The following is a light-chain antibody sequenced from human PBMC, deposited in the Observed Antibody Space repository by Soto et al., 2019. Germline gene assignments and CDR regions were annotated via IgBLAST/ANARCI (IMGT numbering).Light chain of an antibody. J-gene: IGKJ4*01. CDR2: GAS. Sequence: EIVLTHSPGTLSLSPGERATLSCRASHSVGNNYLAWYQQKPGQAPRLLIYGASTRAPDIPARFSGSGSGTEFTLTISSLQSADFAVYYCQHYNNWPPLTFGGGTKVDIK. V-gene: IGKV3-15*01. CDR3: QHYNNWPPLT. CDR1: HSVGNN.